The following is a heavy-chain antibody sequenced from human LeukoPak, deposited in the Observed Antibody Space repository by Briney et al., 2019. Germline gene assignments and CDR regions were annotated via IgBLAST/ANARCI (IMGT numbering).Heavy chain of an antibody. J-gene: IGHJ4*02. CDR2: IYTSGST. V-gene: IGHV4-4*07. D-gene: IGHD2-2*01. Sequence: SETLSLTCTVSGGSISSYYWSWLRQPAGKGLEWIGRIYTSGSTNYNPSLKSRVTMSVDTSKNQFSLKLSSVTAADTAVYYCARLGYCSSASCYSRVNFDYWGQGTLVTVSS. CDR3: ARLGYCSSASCYSRVNFDY. CDR1: GGSISSYY.